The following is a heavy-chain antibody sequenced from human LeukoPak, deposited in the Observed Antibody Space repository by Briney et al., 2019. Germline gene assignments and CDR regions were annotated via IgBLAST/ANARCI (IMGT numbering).Heavy chain of an antibody. CDR2: ISNSGDST. J-gene: IGHJ5*02. D-gene: IGHD6-19*01. CDR3: AKDEVTSGIAVADGDWFDP. Sequence: GGSLRLSCAASGFIFSSNAMSWVRQAPGKGLEWVSGISNSGDSTYYADSVKGRFTISRDNSKNTLYLQMNSLRAEDTAVYYCAKDEVTSGIAVADGDWFDPWGQGTLVTVSS. CDR1: GFIFSSNA. V-gene: IGHV3-23*01.